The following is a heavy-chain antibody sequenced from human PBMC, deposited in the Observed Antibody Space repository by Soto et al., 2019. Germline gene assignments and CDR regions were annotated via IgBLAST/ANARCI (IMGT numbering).Heavy chain of an antibody. Sequence: ASVKFSCKASGYTFTSYDINWVRQATGQGLEWMGWMNPNSGNTGYAQKFQGRVTMTRNTSIRTAYMELSSLRSEDTAVYYCARGGTYYDFWSGYYTSDYYYYYGMDVWGQGTTVTVSS. CDR2: MNPNSGNT. CDR1: GYTFTSYD. V-gene: IGHV1-8*01. J-gene: IGHJ6*02. CDR3: ARGGTYYDFWSGYYTSDYYYYYGMDV. D-gene: IGHD3-3*01.